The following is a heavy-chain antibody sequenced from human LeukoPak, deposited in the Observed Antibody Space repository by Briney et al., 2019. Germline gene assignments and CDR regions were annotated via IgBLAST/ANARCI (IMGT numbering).Heavy chain of an antibody. CDR3: ARVKGSGWYEVDY. V-gene: IGHV3-48*03. D-gene: IGHD6-19*01. J-gene: IGHJ4*02. CDR1: GFICSSYE. Sequence: GGSLRLSYAASGFICSSYEMNWVRQAPGKGLEWVSYISSGGTTLYYADSVKGRFTISRDNVKNSLYLQMNSLSAEDTGVYYCARVKGSGWYEVDYWGQGTLVTVSS. CDR2: ISSGGTTL.